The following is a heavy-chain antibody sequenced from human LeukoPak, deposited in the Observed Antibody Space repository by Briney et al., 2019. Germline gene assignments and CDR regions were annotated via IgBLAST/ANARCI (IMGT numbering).Heavy chain of an antibody. CDR1: GFTFGDYA. J-gene: IGHJ4*02. D-gene: IGHD4-17*01. V-gene: IGHV3-49*04. CDR3: ARAPSGDYGY. CDR2: IRSKTFGGTT. Sequence: GGSLRLSCTASGFTFGDYAMSWVRQAPGKGLEWVGFIRSKTFGGTTEYAASVKGRFTISRDDSKSIAYLQMNSLRAEDTAVYYCARAPSGDYGYWGQGTLVTVSS.